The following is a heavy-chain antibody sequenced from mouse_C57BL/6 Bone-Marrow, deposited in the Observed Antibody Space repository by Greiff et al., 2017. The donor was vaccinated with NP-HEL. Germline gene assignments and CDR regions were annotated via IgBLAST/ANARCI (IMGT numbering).Heavy chain of an antibody. Sequence: VQLQQSGAELVRPGTSVKVSCKASGYAFTNYLIEWVKQRPGQGLEWIGVINPGSGGTNYNEKFKGKATLTADKSSSTAYMQLSSLTSEDSAVYFCALSRDYAMDYWGQGTSVTVSS. CDR3: ALSRDYAMDY. CDR2: INPGSGGT. V-gene: IGHV1-54*01. J-gene: IGHJ4*01. CDR1: GYAFTNYL.